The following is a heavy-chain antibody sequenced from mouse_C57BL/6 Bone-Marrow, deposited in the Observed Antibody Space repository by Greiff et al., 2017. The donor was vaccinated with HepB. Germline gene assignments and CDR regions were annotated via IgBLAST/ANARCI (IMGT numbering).Heavy chain of an antibody. Sequence: GGGLVQPKGSLKLSCAASGFTFKTYAMHWVRQAPGKGLEWVARIRSKSSNYATYYADTVKDRFTISRDDSQSMLYLQMNNLKTEDTAMYYCVRDALLGYYYAMDYWGQGTSVTVSS. CDR1: GFTFKTYA. J-gene: IGHJ4*01. CDR2: IRSKSSNYAT. D-gene: IGHD2-1*01. CDR3: VRDALLGYYYAMDY. V-gene: IGHV10-3*01.